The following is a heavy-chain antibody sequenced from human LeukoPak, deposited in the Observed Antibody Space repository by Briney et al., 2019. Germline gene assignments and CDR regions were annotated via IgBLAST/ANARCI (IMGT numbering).Heavy chain of an antibody. CDR2: IYYTGST. D-gene: IGHD6-19*01. CDR1: RGSISTYY. V-gene: IGHV4-59*08. CDR3: ARHWMAVAPSWYFDL. J-gene: IGHJ2*01. Sequence: PSETLSLTCTVSRGSISTYYWSWIRQPPGKGLEWIGYIYYTGSTNYNPSLKSRVTISVDTSKNEFSLKLSSVIAADTAMYYCARHWMAVAPSWYFDLWGHGTLVTVSS.